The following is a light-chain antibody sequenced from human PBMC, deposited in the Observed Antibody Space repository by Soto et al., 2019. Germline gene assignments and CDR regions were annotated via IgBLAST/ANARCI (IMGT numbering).Light chain of an antibody. V-gene: IGLV2-14*01. CDR2: EVS. CDR1: SSDVGGYNY. Sequence: QSALTQPASVSGSPGQSITISCTGTSSDVGGYNYVSWYQQHPGKAPKLMIYEVSNRPSGVSNRFSGSKSGNTASLTISGLQPEDEADYNCTSYTSSSTLVFGTGTKATVL. CDR3: TSYTSSSTLV. J-gene: IGLJ1*01.